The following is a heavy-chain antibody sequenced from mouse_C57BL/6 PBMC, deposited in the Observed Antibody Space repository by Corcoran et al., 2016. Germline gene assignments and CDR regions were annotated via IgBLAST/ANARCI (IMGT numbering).Heavy chain of an antibody. Sequence: EVQLQQSGPVLVKPGASVKMSCKASGYTFTDYYMNWVKQSHGKSLEWIGVINPYNGGTSYNQKFKGKVTLTVDKSSSTAYMELNSLTSEDSAVYYCARGDYDEAYWGQGTLVTVSA. CDR3: ARGDYDEAY. D-gene: IGHD2-4*01. J-gene: IGHJ3*01. V-gene: IGHV1-19*01. CDR2: INPYNGGT. CDR1: GYTFTDYY.